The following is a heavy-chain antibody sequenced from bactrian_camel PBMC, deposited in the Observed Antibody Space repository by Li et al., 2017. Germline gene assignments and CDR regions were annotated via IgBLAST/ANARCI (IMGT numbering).Heavy chain of an antibody. D-gene: IGHD2*01. Sequence: VQLVESGGRSVKAGGSLRLSCEDSGLSYRGYCMGWFRRGPGKEREWVAEIDSDGTTRYAESVQGRFTISQNNAKNILYLQMNLLKSSDTGTYYCAAVPGGYCYQLSDYDNWGQGTQVTVS. CDR1: GLSYRGYC. J-gene: IGHJ4*01. CDR2: IDSDGTT. V-gene: IGHV3S67*01. CDR3: AAVPGGYCYQLSDYDN.